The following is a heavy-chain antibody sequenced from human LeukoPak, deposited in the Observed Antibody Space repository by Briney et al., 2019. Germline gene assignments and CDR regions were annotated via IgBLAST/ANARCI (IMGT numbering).Heavy chain of an antibody. V-gene: IGHV3-74*01. J-gene: IGHJ4*02. CDR3: AVSVAIAVAGRTPFDY. Sequence: GGSLRLSCAASGFTFSSYWMHWVRQAPGKGLVWVSRINSGKSSTSYADSVKGRFTISRDNAKNTLYLQMNSLRAEDTAVYYCAVSVAIAVAGRTPFDYWGQGTLVTVSS. CDR1: GFTFSSYW. D-gene: IGHD6-19*01. CDR2: INSGKSST.